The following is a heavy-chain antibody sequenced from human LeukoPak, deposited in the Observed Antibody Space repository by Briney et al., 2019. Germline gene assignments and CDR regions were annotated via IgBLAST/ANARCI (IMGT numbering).Heavy chain of an antibody. J-gene: IGHJ6*02. V-gene: IGHV7-4-1*02. D-gene: IGHD2-2*01. CDR3: ARDDIVVVPAANINYYYYGMDV. CDR2: INTNTGNP. CDR1: GYIFTNYA. Sequence: ASVKVSCKASGYIFTNYAINWVRQAPGQGLEWMGWINTNTGNPTYAQGFTGRFVFSLGTSVSTAYLQISSLKAEDTAVYYCARDDIVVVPAANINYYYYGMDVWGQGTTVTVSS.